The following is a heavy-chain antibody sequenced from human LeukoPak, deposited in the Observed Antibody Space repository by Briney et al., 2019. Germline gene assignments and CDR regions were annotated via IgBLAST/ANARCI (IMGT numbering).Heavy chain of an antibody. CDR1: GYTFTSYY. D-gene: IGHD2-15*01. CDR2: IYPGGGST. V-gene: IGHV1-46*01. Sequence: GASVKVSCKASGYTFTSYYIHWVRQAHGQGLEWMGIIYPGGGSTSYAQKFQGRVTMTRDTSISTVYMELSSLRSDDTAVYYCARFMSGGAWGLDYWGQGTLVTVSS. J-gene: IGHJ4*02. CDR3: ARFMSGGAWGLDY.